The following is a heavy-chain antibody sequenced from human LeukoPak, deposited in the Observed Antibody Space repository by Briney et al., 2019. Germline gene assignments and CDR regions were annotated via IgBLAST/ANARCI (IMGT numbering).Heavy chain of an antibody. CDR1: GYTLTELS. D-gene: IGHD3-22*01. CDR2: FDPEDGET. V-gene: IGHV1-24*01. CDR3: AFLDIYDGSGYYKGYFNY. Sequence: ASVKVSCKVSGYTLTELSMHWVRQAPGKGLEWMGGFDPEDGETIYAQKFQGRVTMTEDTSTDTAYMELSTLRSEDTAVYCCAFLDIYDGSGYYKGYFNYWGQGTLVTVSS. J-gene: IGHJ4*02.